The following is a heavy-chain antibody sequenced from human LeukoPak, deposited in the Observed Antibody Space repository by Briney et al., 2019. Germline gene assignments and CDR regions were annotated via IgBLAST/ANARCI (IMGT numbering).Heavy chain of an antibody. D-gene: IGHD3-10*01. CDR3: ARGSYYYGSGSYYNVVY. Sequence: ASVKVSCKASGYTFTGYYMHWVRQAPGQGLEWMGWINPNSGGTNYAQKFQGRVTMTRDTSISTAYMELSRLRSDDTAVYYCARGSYYYGSGSYYNVVYWGQGTLVTVSS. CDR2: INPNSGGT. J-gene: IGHJ4*02. V-gene: IGHV1-2*02. CDR1: GYTFTGYY.